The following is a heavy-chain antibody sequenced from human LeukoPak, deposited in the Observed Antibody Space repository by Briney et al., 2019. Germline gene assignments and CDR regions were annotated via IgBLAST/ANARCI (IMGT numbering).Heavy chain of an antibody. CDR2: ISAYNGNT. J-gene: IGHJ6*03. Sequence: ASVKVSCKASGYTFTSYGISWVRQAPGQGLEWMGWISAYNGNTNYAQKLQGRVTMTTDTSTSTAYMELRSLRSDDTAVYYCARVVVAAYYYSYMDVWGKGTTVTISS. D-gene: IGHD6-19*01. CDR3: ARVVVAAYYYSYMDV. V-gene: IGHV1-18*01. CDR1: GYTFTSYG.